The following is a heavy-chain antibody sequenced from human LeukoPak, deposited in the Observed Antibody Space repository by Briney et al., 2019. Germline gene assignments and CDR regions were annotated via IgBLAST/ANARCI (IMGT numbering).Heavy chain of an antibody. V-gene: IGHV3-30*03. D-gene: IGHD2-21*02. CDR1: GFTFNSYG. CDR2: ISYDGSNK. CDR3: ASDLMVTATRNDY. Sequence: GRSLRLSCAASGFTFNSYGMHWVRQAPGKGLEWVAVISYDGSNKYYADSVKGRFTISRDNARNSVYLQMNSLRAEDTAVYYCASDLMVTATRNDYWGQGTLVIVSS. J-gene: IGHJ4*02.